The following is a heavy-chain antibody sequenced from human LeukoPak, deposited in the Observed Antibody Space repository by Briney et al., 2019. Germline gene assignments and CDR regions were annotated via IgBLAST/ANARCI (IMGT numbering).Heavy chain of an antibody. CDR3: ARAGDGYSDY. V-gene: IGHV3-48*01. J-gene: IGHJ4*02. D-gene: IGHD3-22*01. Sequence: GASLRLSCAASGFTFSSYSMNWVRQAPGKGLEWVSYISSSSSTIYYADSVKGRFTISRDNAKNSLYLQMNSLRAEDTAVYYCARAGDGYSDYWGQGSLVSVS. CDR1: GFTFSSYS. CDR2: ISSSSSTI.